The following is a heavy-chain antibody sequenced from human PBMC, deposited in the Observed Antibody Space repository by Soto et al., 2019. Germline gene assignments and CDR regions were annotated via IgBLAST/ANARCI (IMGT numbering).Heavy chain of an antibody. Sequence: SCHASGGTFDSYAMGCARQAQGKGLEWFSFISISASYMYYADSVKGRFTISRDNSKKSLYLQMNSLRADDTAVYYCARAGVDRVTSITIPFDHWGQGALVTVSS. D-gene: IGHD5-12*01. J-gene: IGHJ4*02. CDR1: GGTFDSYA. CDR3: ARAGVDRVTSITIPFDH. V-gene: IGHV3-21*01. CDR2: ISISASYM.